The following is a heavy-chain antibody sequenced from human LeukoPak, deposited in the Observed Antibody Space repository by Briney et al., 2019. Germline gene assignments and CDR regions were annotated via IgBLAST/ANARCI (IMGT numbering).Heavy chain of an antibody. J-gene: IGHJ4*02. CDR3: AKDLGYCSSTSCFLDY. D-gene: IGHD2-2*01. V-gene: IGHV3-23*01. Sequence: PGGSLRLSCAASGFTFSSYAMSWVRQAPGKGLEWVSAISGSGGSTYYADSVKGRFTISRDNSKNTLYLQMNSLRAEDTAVYYCAKDLGYCSSTSCFLDYWGQGTLVTVSS. CDR1: GFTFSSYA. CDR2: ISGSGGST.